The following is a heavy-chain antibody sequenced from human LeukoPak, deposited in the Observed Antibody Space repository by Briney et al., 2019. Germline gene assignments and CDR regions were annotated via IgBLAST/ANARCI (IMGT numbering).Heavy chain of an antibody. Sequence: SETLSLTCTVSGGSISSGGYYWSWIRQHPGKGLEWIGYIYYSGSTYYNPSLKSRVTISVDTSKNQFSLKLSSVTAADTAVYYCARDPSGSGSYYNPAAEGSMDVWGQGTTVTVSS. J-gene: IGHJ6*02. CDR3: ARDPSGSGSYYNPAAEGSMDV. V-gene: IGHV4-31*03. D-gene: IGHD3-10*01. CDR1: GGSISSGGYY. CDR2: IYYSGST.